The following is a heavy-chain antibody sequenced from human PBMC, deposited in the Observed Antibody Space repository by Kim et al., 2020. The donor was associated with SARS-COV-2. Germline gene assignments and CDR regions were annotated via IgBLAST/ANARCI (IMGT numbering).Heavy chain of an antibody. CDR2: IRSKAYGGTT. D-gene: IGHD4-17*01. CDR3: SRSTTVVSLPDY. V-gene: IGHV3-49*04. Sequence: GGSLRLSCRGSGFSFGDYTMAWVRQAPGEGLEWVGFIRSKAYGGTTEYAASVKGRFTMSRDDSKSTGYLQMNNLKPEDTAVYYCSRSTTVVSLPDYWGQGTLVTVSS. J-gene: IGHJ4*02. CDR1: GFSFGDYT.